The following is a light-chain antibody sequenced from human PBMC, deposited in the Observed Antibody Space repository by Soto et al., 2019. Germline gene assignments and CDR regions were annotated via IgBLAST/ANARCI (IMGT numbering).Light chain of an antibody. V-gene: IGKV1-5*03. CDR1: QSINDW. CDR2: KAS. Sequence: DIQMTQSPSTLSASVGDRVTITCRASQSINDWLAWYQQKPGKAPNLLIYKASSLQSGVPSRFSGSGSGTEFTLTISSLQHDDFATFYCQQYFGYPWTVGQVTKVEIE. CDR3: QQYFGYPWT. J-gene: IGKJ1*01.